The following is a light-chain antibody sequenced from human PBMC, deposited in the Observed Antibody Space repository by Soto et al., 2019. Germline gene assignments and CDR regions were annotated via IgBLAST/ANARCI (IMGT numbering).Light chain of an antibody. CDR2: AAS. J-gene: IGKJ4*01. V-gene: IGKV1-9*01. CDR3: QQLNSYPRTLT. CDR1: QGISSY. Sequence: DIQLTQSPSFLSASVGDRVTITCRASQGISSYLAWYQQKPGKAPKLLIYAASTLQSGVPSRFSGSGSGTEFTLTISSLQPEDFATYDCQQLNSYPRTLTFGGGTKVEIK.